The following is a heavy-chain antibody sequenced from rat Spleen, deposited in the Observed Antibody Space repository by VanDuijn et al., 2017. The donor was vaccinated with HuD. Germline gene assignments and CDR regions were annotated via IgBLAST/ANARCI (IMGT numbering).Heavy chain of an antibody. J-gene: IGHJ2*01. D-gene: IGHD1-4*01. CDR3: ARRAFPGIFDY. Sequence: EVRLRQSGGGLVPPGRSMKLSCAVSGFTFTNYYMAWVRQAPTKGLEWVASISIGGDITYYRDSVKGRFTVSRDNSKGTVYLQMDSLRSEDTATYYCARRAFPGIFDYWGQGLMVTVSS. V-gene: IGHV5-25*01. CDR2: ISIGGDIT. CDR1: GFTFTNYY.